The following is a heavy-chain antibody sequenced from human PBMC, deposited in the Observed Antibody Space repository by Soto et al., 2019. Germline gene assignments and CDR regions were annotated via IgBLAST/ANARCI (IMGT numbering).Heavy chain of an antibody. V-gene: IGHV5-10-1*01. J-gene: IGHJ5*02. CDR1: GYSFTSYW. CDR2: IDPSDSYT. CDR3: ARQLRDGYPAFGWFDP. D-gene: IGHD5-12*01. Sequence: PGESLKISCKGSGYSFTSYWISWVRQMPGKGLEWMGRIDPSDSYTNYSPSFQGHVTISRDNSKNTLYLQMNSLRAEDTAVYYCARQLRDGYPAFGWFDPWGQGTLVTVSS.